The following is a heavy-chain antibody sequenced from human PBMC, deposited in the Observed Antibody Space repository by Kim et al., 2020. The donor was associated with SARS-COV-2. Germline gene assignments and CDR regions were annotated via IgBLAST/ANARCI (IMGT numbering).Heavy chain of an antibody. CDR2: INPNSGGT. Sequence: ASVKVSCKASGYTFTGYYMHWVRQAPGQGLEWMGWINPNSGGTNYAQKFQGRVTMTRDTSISTAYMELSRLRSDDTAVYYCARDYPGDYDYVWGYFDYWGQGTLVTVSS. D-gene: IGHD3-16*01. CDR3: ARDYPGDYDYVWGYFDY. CDR1: GYTFTGYY. J-gene: IGHJ4*02. V-gene: IGHV1-2*02.